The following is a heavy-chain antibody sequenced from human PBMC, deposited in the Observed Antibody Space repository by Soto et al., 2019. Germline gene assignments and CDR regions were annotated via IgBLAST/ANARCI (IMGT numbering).Heavy chain of an antibody. D-gene: IGHD2-2*01. J-gene: IGHJ5*02. CDR1: GYTFTGYY. Sequence: VASVKVSCKASGYTFTGYYMHWVRQAPGQGLEWMGWINPNSGGTNYAQKFQGWVTMTRDTSISTAYMELSRLRSDDTAVYYCARVSGIVVVPAATTIYNWFDPWGQGTLVTVSS. CDR3: ARVSGIVVVPAATTIYNWFDP. V-gene: IGHV1-2*04. CDR2: INPNSGGT.